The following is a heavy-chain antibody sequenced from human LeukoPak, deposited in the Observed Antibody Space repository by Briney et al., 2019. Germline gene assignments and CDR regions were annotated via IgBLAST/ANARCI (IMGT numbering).Heavy chain of an antibody. CDR1: VCTISSYY. J-gene: IGHJ3*01. D-gene: IGHD2-15*01. CDR3: ARHRGGFDL. CDR2: IYYSGGT. V-gene: IGHV4-59*01. Sequence: SWTLSLTCTVSVCTISSYYWSSLRQPPGKGLEWLGYIYYSGGTNYNPSLKSRVTISVDTSKIHFSLMLSSVTAADTAAYYCARHRGGFDLWGQGTMVTVSS.